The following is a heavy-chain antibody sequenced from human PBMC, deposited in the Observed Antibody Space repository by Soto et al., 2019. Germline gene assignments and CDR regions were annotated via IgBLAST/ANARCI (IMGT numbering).Heavy chain of an antibody. J-gene: IGHJ6*02. CDR2: IDPSDSYT. Sequence: PGESLKISCQGSGYSFTSYWISWVRQMPGKGLEWMGRIDPSDSYTNYSPSFQGHVTIAADKSISTAYLQWSSLKASDTAMYYCAKLEVRGYYYYGMDVWGQGTMVTVSS. V-gene: IGHV5-10-1*01. D-gene: IGHD1-1*01. CDR3: AKLEVRGYYYYGMDV. CDR1: GYSFTSYW.